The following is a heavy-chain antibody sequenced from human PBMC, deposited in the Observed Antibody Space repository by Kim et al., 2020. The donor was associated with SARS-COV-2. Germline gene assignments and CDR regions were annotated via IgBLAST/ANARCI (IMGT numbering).Heavy chain of an antibody. CDR1: GGSFSGYN. V-gene: IGHV4-34*01. J-gene: IGHJ1*01. CDR3: ARRLSNTSGWGSHYCDL. CDR2: TNHSGRT. D-gene: IGHD3-10*01. Sequence: SETLSLTCAVYGGSFSGYNWSWIRQPPGKGLEWIGETNHSGRTNYNPSLKSRVTISVDTSKNQFSLKLISVTAADAALYFCARRLSNTSGWGSHYCDLWGQGILVTVSS.